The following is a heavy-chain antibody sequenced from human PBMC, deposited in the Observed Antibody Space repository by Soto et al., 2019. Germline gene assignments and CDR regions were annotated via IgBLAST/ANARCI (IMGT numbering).Heavy chain of an antibody. V-gene: IGHV1-69*04. Sequence: SVNVSCKASGGTFSSYTISWVRQAPGQGLEWMGRIIPILGIANYAQKFQGRVTITADKSTSTAYMELSSLRSEDTAVYYCARDTGYDILTGFPPHWFDPWGQGTLVTVSS. CDR1: GGTFSSYT. CDR2: IIPILGIA. CDR3: ARDTGYDILTGFPPHWFDP. D-gene: IGHD3-9*01. J-gene: IGHJ5*02.